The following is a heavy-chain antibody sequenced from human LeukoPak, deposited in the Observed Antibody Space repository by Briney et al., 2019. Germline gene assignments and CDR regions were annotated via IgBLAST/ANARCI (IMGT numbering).Heavy chain of an antibody. CDR1: GGSISSSSYY. V-gene: IGHV4-39*01. Sequence: SETLSLTCTVSGGSISSSSYYWGWIRQPPGKGLEWIGSIYYSGSTYYNPSLKSRVTISVDTSKNQFSLKLSSVTAADTAVYYCARARRGAPFDYWGQGTLVTVSS. CDR2: IYYSGST. J-gene: IGHJ4*02. CDR3: ARARRGAPFDY.